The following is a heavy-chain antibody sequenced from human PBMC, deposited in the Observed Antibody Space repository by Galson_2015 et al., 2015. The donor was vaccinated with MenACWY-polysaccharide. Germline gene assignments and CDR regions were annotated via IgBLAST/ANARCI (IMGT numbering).Heavy chain of an antibody. V-gene: IGHV3-7*01. CDR3: ARDCYGAPPHAQNDAFDI. CDR1: GFTFSRYW. CDR2: IMQDGSEK. Sequence: SLRLSCAASGFTFSRYWMSWVRQAPGKGLEWVANIMQDGSEKNYVDSVKGRFTISRDNAKKSLYLQMNSLRAEDTAVYYCARDCYGAPPHAQNDAFDIWGQGTMVTVSS. J-gene: IGHJ3*02. D-gene: IGHD3-10*01.